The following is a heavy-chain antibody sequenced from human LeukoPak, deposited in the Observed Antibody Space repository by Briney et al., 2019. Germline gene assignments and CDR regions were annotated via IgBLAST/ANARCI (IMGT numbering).Heavy chain of an antibody. D-gene: IGHD2-8*02. CDR1: GFTFSSYE. J-gene: IGHJ5*02. CDR2: IGRSGSPI. V-gene: IGHV3-48*03. Sequence: PGGSLRLSCAASGFTFSSYEMNWVRRAPGKGLERVSYIGRSGSPIYYADSVKGRFTISRDNAKNSVYLQMNSLRAEDTGVYYCARDLFSTGNWFDPWGQGTLVTVSS. CDR3: ARDLFSTGNWFDP.